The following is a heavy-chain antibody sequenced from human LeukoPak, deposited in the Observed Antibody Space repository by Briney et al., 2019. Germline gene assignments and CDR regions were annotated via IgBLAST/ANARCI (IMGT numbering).Heavy chain of an antibody. CDR3: ARDGEYYYDSSGYYWSPYFQH. D-gene: IGHD3-22*01. CDR1: GGSISSYY. Sequence: SETLSLTCTVSGGSISSYYWSWIRQPAGKGLEWIGRIYTSGSTNYNTSLKSRVTMSVDTSKNQFSLKLSSVTAADTAVYYCARDGEYYYDSSGYYWSPYFQHWGQGTLVTVSS. J-gene: IGHJ1*01. V-gene: IGHV4-4*07. CDR2: IYTSGST.